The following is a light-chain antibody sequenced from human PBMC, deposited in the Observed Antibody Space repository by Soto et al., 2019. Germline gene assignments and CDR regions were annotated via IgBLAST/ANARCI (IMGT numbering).Light chain of an antibody. V-gene: IGLV2-14*01. CDR2: EVS. J-gene: IGLJ2*01. CDR3: SSYTISSTVV. CDR1: STDVGTYNF. Sequence: QSALTQPASVSGSPGQSITISCAGTSTDVGTYNFVSWYQQHPGKAPKLIISEVSNRPSGVSIRFSGSKSGNTASLTISGLQAEDEADYYCSSYTISSTVVFGGGTKLTVL.